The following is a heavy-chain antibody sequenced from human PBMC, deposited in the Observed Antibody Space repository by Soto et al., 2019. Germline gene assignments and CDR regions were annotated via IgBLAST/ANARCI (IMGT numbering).Heavy chain of an antibody. CDR2: IYYSGST. CDR3: ERDVRSSWYGWFDP. CDR1: GGSISSYY. V-gene: IGHV4-59*01. Sequence: SETLSLTCTVSGGSISSYYWSWIRQPPGKGLEWIGYIYYSGSTNYNPSLKSRVTISVDTSKNQFSLKLSSVTAADTAVYYCERDVRSSWYGWFDPWGQGTLVTVSS. J-gene: IGHJ5*02. D-gene: IGHD6-13*01.